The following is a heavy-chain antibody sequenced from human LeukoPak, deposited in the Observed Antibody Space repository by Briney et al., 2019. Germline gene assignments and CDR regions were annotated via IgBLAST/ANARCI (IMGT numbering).Heavy chain of an antibody. CDR2: ISSDGSKK. CDR1: GFPFSSYG. V-gene: IGHV3-30*03. Sequence: GGSLRLSCAASGFPFSSYGMHWVRQAPGKGLDWVAVISSDGSKKNHADSVKGRFTISRDNAKNTLYLQMNSLTDEDTAVYYCVRGGRLTGLACDSWGQGTLVTVSS. CDR3: VRGGRLTGLACDS. J-gene: IGHJ4*02. D-gene: IGHD7-27*01.